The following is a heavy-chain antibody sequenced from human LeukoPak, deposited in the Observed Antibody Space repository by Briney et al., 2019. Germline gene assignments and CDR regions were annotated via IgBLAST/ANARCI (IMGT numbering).Heavy chain of an antibody. D-gene: IGHD2-2*01. CDR3: ARGRLYCSSTSCYPRDRDAFDI. J-gene: IGHJ3*02. CDR1: GYTFTGYY. Sequence: ASVKVSCKASGYTFTGYYMHWVRQAPGQGLEWMGWINPNSGGTNYAQKFQGRVTMTRDTSISTAYMELSRLRSDDTAVYYCARGRLYCSSTSCYPRDRDAFDIWGQGTMVTVSS. V-gene: IGHV1-2*02. CDR2: INPNSGGT.